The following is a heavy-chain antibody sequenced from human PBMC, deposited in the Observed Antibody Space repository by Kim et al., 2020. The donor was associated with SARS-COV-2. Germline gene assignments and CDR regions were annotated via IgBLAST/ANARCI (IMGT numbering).Heavy chain of an antibody. CDR3: ARSGDFLYWYFDL. Sequence: YPGSVKGRFTISRENAKNSLYLQMNSLRAGDTAVYYCARSGDFLYWYFDLWGRGTLVTVSS. D-gene: IGHD4-17*01. V-gene: IGHV3-13*01. J-gene: IGHJ2*01.